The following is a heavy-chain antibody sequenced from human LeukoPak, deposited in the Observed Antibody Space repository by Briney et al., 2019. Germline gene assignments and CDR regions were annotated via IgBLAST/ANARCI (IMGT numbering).Heavy chain of an antibody. Sequence: SETLSLTCTVSGYSISSGYYWGWIRQPPGKGLEWIGSIYHSGSTYNAPSLKSRVTISVDTSKNQFSLKLSSVTAADTAVYYCARDSPGFPLDYWGQGTLVTVSS. D-gene: IGHD7-27*01. CDR3: ARDSPGFPLDY. CDR2: IYHSGST. J-gene: IGHJ4*02. CDR1: GYSISSGYY. V-gene: IGHV4-38-2*02.